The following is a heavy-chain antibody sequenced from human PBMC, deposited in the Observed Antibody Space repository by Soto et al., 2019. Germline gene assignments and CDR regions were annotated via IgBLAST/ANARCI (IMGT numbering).Heavy chain of an antibody. J-gene: IGHJ3*02. V-gene: IGHV3-48*01. CDR2: INSSSSTI. Sequence: GGSLRLSCPASGFTFSSYSMKWVRQAPGKGLEWVSYINSSSSTIYYADSVKGRFTISRDNAKNSLYLQMNSLRAEDTAVYYCATVGGFHWLLYDAFDIWGQGTRVTVS. D-gene: IGHD3-9*01. CDR3: ATVGGFHWLLYDAFDI. CDR1: GFTFSSYS.